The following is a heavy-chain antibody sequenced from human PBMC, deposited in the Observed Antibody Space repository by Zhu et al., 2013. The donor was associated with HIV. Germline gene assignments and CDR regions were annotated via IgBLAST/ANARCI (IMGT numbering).Heavy chain of an antibody. J-gene: IGHJ3*02. V-gene: IGHV4-30-4*01. D-gene: IGHD2-21*02. CDR3: ARDPYQAYCGGDCYREGSDAFDI. CDR2: VYYSGST. CDR1: GGSISSGDYY. Sequence: QVQLQESGPGLVKPSQTLSLTCTVSGGSISSGDYYWSWIRQPPGKGLEWIGYVYYSGSTYYNPSLKSRVTISVDTSKNQFSLKLSSVTAADTAVYYCARDPYQAYCGGDCYREGSDAFDIWGQGTMVTVSS.